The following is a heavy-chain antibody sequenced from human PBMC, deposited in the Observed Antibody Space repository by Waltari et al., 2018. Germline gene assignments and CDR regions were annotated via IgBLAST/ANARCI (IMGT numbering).Heavy chain of an antibody. CDR1: GFTFMRSD. D-gene: IGHD6-6*01. CDR3: AREIELATSSYFDY. V-gene: IGHV3-23*01. Sequence: EVKLLESGGGLVQMGGSLKLSCVASGFTFMRSDMSWVRQTPGRGLEWVSSIVTSGESTSYADSVKGRFTISRDNSKNQMYLEMNSLTLEDTAVYYCAREIELATSSYFDYWGQGILVTVSP. J-gene: IGHJ4*02. CDR2: IVTSGEST.